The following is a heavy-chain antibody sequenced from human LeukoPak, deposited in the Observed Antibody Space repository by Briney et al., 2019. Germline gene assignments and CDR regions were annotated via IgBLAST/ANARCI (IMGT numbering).Heavy chain of an antibody. CDR1: GFTFSTSA. CDR3: AKSGSTSPFYYYYMDV. CDR2: INNVRSHI. J-gene: IGHJ6*03. V-gene: IGHV3-21*04. D-gene: IGHD2-2*01. Sequence: GGSLRLSCAASGFTFSTSAMNWVRQAPGKGLEWVSSINNVRSHIYYADSVRGRFTVSRDNSKNTLCLKVNSLRAEDTAVYYCAKSGSTSPFYYYYMDVWGKGTTVTVSS.